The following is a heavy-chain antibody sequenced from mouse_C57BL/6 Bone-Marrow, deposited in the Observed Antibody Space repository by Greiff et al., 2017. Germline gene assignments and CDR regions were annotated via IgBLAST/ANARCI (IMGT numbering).Heavy chain of an antibody. CDR3: ARLYDGFQFWYFDV. Sequence: EVKLVESGGGLVQPGGSLKLSCAASGFTFSDYGMAWVRQAPRKGPEWVAFISNLAYSIYYADTVTGRFTISSENAKNTLYLEMSSLRSEDTAMYYCARLYDGFQFWYFDVWGTGTTVTVSS. V-gene: IGHV5-15*01. D-gene: IGHD2-3*01. CDR2: ISNLAYSI. CDR1: GFTFSDYG. J-gene: IGHJ1*03.